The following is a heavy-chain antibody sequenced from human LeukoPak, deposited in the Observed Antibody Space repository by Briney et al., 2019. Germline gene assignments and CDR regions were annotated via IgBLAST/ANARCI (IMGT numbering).Heavy chain of an antibody. D-gene: IGHD6-19*01. V-gene: IGHV3-21*01. CDR1: GFTFSSYS. CDR3: AKGSKAVLFTRDHYMDV. J-gene: IGHJ6*03. CDR2: ISDDSNYI. Sequence: PGGSLRLSCAASGFTFSSYSMNWVRQAPGKGLEWVSSISDDSNYIFYADSVKGRFTISRDNSKNTLYLQMNSLRAEDTAVYFCAKGSKAVLFTRDHYMDVWGKGTTVTISS.